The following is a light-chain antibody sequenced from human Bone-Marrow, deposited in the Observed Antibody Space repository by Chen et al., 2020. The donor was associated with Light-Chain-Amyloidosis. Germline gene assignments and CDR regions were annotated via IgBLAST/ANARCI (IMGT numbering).Light chain of an antibody. V-gene: IGLV6-57*03. Sequence: NFILTQDHSVSESPGKTVTISCTRSSGDIATNYVQWYQQRPGSAPTTVIYENDLSPSGVPDRFSGSFDTSSNSASLTISGLETEDEADYYCQSYATNTWIFGGGTHLTVL. CDR1: SGDIATNY. J-gene: IGLJ3*02. CDR2: END. CDR3: QSYATNTWI.